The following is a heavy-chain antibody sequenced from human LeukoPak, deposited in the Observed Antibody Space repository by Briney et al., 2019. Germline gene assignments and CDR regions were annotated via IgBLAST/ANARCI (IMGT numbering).Heavy chain of an antibody. CDR1: GGTFTSYA. D-gene: IGHD4-11*01. CDR2: IIPIFGTA. CDR3: ARDHLTTVTTYPWFDP. J-gene: IGHJ5*02. V-gene: IGHV1-69*05. Sequence: SVKVSCKASGGTFTSYAISWVRQAPGQGLEWMGRIIPIFGTANYAQKFQGRVTITTDESTSTAYMELSSLRSEDTAVYYCARDHLTTVTTYPWFDPWGQGTLVTVSS.